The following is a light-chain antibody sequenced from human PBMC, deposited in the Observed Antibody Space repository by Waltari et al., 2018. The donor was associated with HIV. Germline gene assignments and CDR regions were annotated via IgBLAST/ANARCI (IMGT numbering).Light chain of an antibody. J-gene: IGKJ2*01. V-gene: IGKV4-1*01. CDR2: WAS. CDR3: QQYYSTPPFMYT. CDR1: QSLYSSNNKNY. Sequence: DIVMTQSPDSLPVSLGERATINCKSSQSLYSSNNKNYLAWYQQKPGQPPRLLIYWASTRESGVPDRFSGSGSGTDFTLTISSLQAEDVAVYYCQQYYSTPPFMYTFGQGTKLEIK.